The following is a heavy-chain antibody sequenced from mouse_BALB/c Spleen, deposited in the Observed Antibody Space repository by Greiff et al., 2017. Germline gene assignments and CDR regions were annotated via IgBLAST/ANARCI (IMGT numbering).Heavy chain of an antibody. CDR2: IYPGDGDT. CDR3: ARNGAYYAMDY. V-gene: IGHV1-82*01. CDR1: GYAFSSSW. J-gene: IGHJ4*01. Sequence: QVQLKQSGPELVKPGASVKISCKASGYAFSSSWMNWVKQRPGQGLEWIGRIYPGDGDTNYNGKFKGKATLTADKSSSTAYMQLSSLTSVDSAVYFCARNGAYYAMDYWGQGTSGTVSS.